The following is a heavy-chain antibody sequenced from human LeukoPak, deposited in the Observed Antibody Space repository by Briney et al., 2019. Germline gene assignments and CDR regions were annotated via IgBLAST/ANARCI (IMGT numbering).Heavy chain of an antibody. J-gene: IGHJ4*02. CDR3: AEGAAAGIYFDY. CDR1: GGSISSYY. D-gene: IGHD6-13*01. Sequence: PSETLSLTCTVSGGSISSYYWGWIRQPPGKGLEWIGGIYYSGSTYYNPSLKSRVTISVDTSKNQFSLKLSSVTAADTAVYYCAEGAAAGIYFDYWGQGTLVTVSS. V-gene: IGHV4-39*01. CDR2: IYYSGST.